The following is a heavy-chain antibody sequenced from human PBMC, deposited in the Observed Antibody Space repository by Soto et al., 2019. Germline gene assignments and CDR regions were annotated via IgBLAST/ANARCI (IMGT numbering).Heavy chain of an antibody. CDR3: AAGGAGYDAFDI. D-gene: IGHD1-26*01. J-gene: IGHJ3*02. Sequence: ASETLSLTCTVSGGSISSGGYYWSWIRQHPGKGLEWIGYIYYSGSTYYNPSLKSRVTISVDTSKNQFSLKLSSVTAADTAVYYCAAGGAGYDAFDIWGQGTMVT. CDR2: IYYSGST. V-gene: IGHV4-31*03. CDR1: GGSISSGGYY.